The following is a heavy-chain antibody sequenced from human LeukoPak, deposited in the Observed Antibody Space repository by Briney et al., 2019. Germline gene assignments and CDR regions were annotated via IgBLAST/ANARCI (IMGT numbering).Heavy chain of an antibody. J-gene: IGHJ2*01. CDR1: GGSFSGYY. CDR2: INHSGSA. V-gene: IGHV4-34*01. Sequence: SETLSLTCAVYGGSFSGYYWRWIRQPPGKGLEWIGEINHSGSANYNPSLKSRVTISLDTSKNQVSLKLSSVTAADTAVYYCARDRGITVAGRGYWYFDLWGRGTLVTVSS. CDR3: ARDRGITVAGRGYWYFDL. D-gene: IGHD6-19*01.